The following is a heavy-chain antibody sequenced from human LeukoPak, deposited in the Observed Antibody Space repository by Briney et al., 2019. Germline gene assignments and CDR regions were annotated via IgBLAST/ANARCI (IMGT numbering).Heavy chain of an antibody. CDR3: AKVCGSSPAYDY. CDR2: ISGSGGST. D-gene: IGHD6-6*01. Sequence: PGGSLRLSCAASGFTFSSYGMHWVRQAPGKGLEWVSAISGSGGSTYYADSVKGRFTISRDNSKNTLYLQMNSLRAEDTAVYYCAKVCGSSPAYDYWGQGTLVTVSS. CDR1: GFTFSSYG. J-gene: IGHJ4*02. V-gene: IGHV3-23*01.